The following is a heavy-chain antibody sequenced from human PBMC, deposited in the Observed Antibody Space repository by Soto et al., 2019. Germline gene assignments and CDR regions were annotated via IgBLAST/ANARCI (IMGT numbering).Heavy chain of an antibody. V-gene: IGHV4-61*01. J-gene: IGHJ4*02. CDR1: GDSVSSGTYY. D-gene: IGHD3-22*01. Sequence: SESLSRGGTVSGDSVSSGTYYWNWILPPRGKGPERLGSIYYSGSTNYNASLNSRVTISLDTSKNPFSPKLSTVTAADTAVYYCARLSYYDSTGYYYVLFDYWGQGTLVTVSS. CDR3: ARLSYYDSTGYYYVLFDY. CDR2: IYYSGST.